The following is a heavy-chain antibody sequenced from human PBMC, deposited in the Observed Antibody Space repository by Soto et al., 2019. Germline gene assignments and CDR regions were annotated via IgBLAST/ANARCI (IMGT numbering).Heavy chain of an antibody. D-gene: IGHD6-6*01. CDR2: INAGNGNT. Sequence: GTSVKVSCKASGYTFTSYAMHWVRQAPGQRLEWKGWINAGNGNTKYSQKFQGRVTITRDTSASTAYMELSSLRSEDTAVYYCAGEYSSSSDYYYYYGMDVWGQGTTVTVSS. CDR1: GYTFTSYA. CDR3: AGEYSSSSDYYYYYGMDV. J-gene: IGHJ6*02. V-gene: IGHV1-3*01.